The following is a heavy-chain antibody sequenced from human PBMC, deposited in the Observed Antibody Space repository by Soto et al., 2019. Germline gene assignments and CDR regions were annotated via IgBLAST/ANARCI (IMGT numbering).Heavy chain of an antibody. J-gene: IGHJ3*02. CDR2: IYYSGST. D-gene: IGHD2-2*01. CDR1: GGSISSGGYY. Sequence: SETLSLTCTVSGGSISSGGYYWSWIRQHPGKGLEWIGYIYYSGSTYYNPSLKSRVTISVDTSKNQFSLKLSSVTAADTAVYYCASAPIVVVPAATLTGAFDIWGQGTIVTVSS. CDR3: ASAPIVVVPAATLTGAFDI. V-gene: IGHV4-31*03.